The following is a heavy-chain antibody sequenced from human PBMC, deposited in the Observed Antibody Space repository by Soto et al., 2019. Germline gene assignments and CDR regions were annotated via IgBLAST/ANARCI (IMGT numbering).Heavy chain of an antibody. J-gene: IGHJ6*02. Sequence: SETLSLTCTVSGCSISSSSYYWGWLRQPPGKGLEWIGSIYYSGSTYYNPSLKSRVTISVDTSKNQFSLKLSSVTAADTAVYYCASEHVVPAATSGAVPPLYYYYYGMDVWGLGTTVTVSS. CDR1: GCSISSSSYY. CDR2: IYYSGST. D-gene: IGHD2-2*01. V-gene: IGHV4-39*01. CDR3: ASEHVVPAATSGAVPPLYYYYYGMDV.